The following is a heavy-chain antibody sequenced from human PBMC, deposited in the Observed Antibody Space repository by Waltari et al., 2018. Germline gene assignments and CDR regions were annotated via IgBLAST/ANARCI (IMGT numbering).Heavy chain of an antibody. Sequence: EVQVVDSGGGLVQPGGSLRLSIAASGFTLSNYWIHWVRQAPGKGLVWVSIMSADGSVRRYADSVKGRFTISRDNVKNMLYLQMDSLRAEDTAVYYCARDGGRNLDYWGQGTLVVVSS. J-gene: IGHJ4*02. V-gene: IGHV3-74*01. CDR1: GFTLSNYW. D-gene: IGHD6-25*01. CDR3: ARDGGRNLDY. CDR2: MSADGSVR.